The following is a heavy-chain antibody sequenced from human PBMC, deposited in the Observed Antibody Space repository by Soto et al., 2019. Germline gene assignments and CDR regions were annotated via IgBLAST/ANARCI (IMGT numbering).Heavy chain of an antibody. V-gene: IGHV4-34*01. CDR2: IKHSGST. CDR1: GGSFRGYY. J-gene: IGHJ4*02. Sequence: QVQLQQWGAGLLKPSETLSLTCAVYGGSFRGYYWSWIRQPPGKGLEWIGEIKHSGSTNDNPSLKSRVTISVDTSKKQCSLKLSSVTAADTAVYYCARGGSPGRFDYWGQGTLVTVSS. D-gene: IGHD1-26*01. CDR3: ARGGSPGRFDY.